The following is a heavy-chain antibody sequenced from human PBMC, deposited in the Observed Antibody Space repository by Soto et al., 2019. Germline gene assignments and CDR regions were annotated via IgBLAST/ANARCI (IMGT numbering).Heavy chain of an antibody. J-gene: IGHJ5*02. CDR2: ISYDGSNK. CDR1: GFTFSSYG. D-gene: IGHD6-13*01. Sequence: QVQLVESGGGVVQPGRSLRLSCAASGFTFSSYGMHWVRQAPGKGLEWVAVISYDGSNKYYADSVKGRFTISRDNSKNPLYLQMNSLRAEDTAVYYCAKGGSSWESWFDPWGQGTLVTVSS. CDR3: AKGGSSWESWFDP. V-gene: IGHV3-30*18.